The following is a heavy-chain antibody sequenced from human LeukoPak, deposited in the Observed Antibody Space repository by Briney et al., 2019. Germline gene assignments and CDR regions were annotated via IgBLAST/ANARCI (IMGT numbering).Heavy chain of an antibody. CDR3: ARDSVGAGYSDY. Sequence: GGSLRLSCVASGFNFGDYYMNWIRQSPGKGLEWISYMSSRSGIIYYGGSVKGRFTISRDNAKNSLYLQMDSLRAEDTAVYYCARDSVGAGYSDYWGQGTLVTVSS. CDR1: GFNFGDYY. J-gene: IGHJ4*02. V-gene: IGHV3-11*01. CDR2: MSSRSGII. D-gene: IGHD1-26*01.